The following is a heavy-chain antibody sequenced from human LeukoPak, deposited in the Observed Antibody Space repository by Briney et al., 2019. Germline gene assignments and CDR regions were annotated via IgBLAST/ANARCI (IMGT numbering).Heavy chain of an antibody. V-gene: IGHV1-69*13. Sequence: GASVKVSCKVSGYTLTELSMHWVRQAPGQGLEWMGGIIPIFGTANYAQKFQGRVTITADESTSTAYMELSSLRSEDTAVYYCARYSAWGGYNLNYWGQGTLVTVSS. CDR1: GYTLTELS. CDR2: IIPIFGTA. D-gene: IGHD5-24*01. J-gene: IGHJ4*02. CDR3: ARYSAWGGYNLNY.